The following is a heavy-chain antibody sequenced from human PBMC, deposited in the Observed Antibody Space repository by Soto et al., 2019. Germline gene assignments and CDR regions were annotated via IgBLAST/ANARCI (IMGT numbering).Heavy chain of an antibody. J-gene: IGHJ4*02. CDR1: GFTFSYFA. CDR3: AKDKPGTTSFDY. V-gene: IGHV3-23*01. CDR2: ISERGDTT. D-gene: IGHD1-1*01. Sequence: GGSLRLSCAASGFTFSYFAMHWVRQAPGKGLEWVAGISERGDTTHYADSVKGRFTISRDTSKNTLYLQLNTLRADDTAVYYCAKDKPGTTSFDYWGQGTLVTVSS.